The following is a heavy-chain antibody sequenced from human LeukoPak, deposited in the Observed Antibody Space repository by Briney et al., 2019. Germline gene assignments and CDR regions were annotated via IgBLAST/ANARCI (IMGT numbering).Heavy chain of an antibody. D-gene: IGHD3-10*01. Sequence: PSETLSLTCTVSGGSISSYYWSWIRQPAGKGLERIGRIYTSGSTNYNPSLKSRVTMSVDTSKNQFSLKLSSVTAADTAVYYCARDLEAQILWFGEPNPGYFDYWGQGTLVTVSS. V-gene: IGHV4-4*07. CDR3: ARDLEAQILWFGEPNPGYFDY. J-gene: IGHJ4*02. CDR1: GGSISSYY. CDR2: IYTSGST.